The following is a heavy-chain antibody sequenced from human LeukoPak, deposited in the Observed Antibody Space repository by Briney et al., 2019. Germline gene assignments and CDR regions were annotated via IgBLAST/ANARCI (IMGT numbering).Heavy chain of an antibody. CDR3: ARGPNKSDGGNSGSAWFDP. J-gene: IGHJ5*02. Sequence: ASVKVSCKASGYTFTTYDINWVRQATGQGLEWMGWMNPNSGNTGYAQKFQGRVTMTRNTSISTAYMELRSLRSEDTAVYYCARGPNKSDGGNSGSAWFDPWRQGTLVTVSS. CDR1: GYTFTTYD. V-gene: IGHV1-8*01. CDR2: MNPNSGNT. D-gene: IGHD4-23*01.